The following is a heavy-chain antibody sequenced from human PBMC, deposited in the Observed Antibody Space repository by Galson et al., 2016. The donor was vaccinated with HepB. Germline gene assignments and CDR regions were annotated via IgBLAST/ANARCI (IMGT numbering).Heavy chain of an antibody. J-gene: IGHJ3*02. V-gene: IGHV3-48*01. CDR2: ISSTLNTI. CDR3: ARVMITFGADAFDI. CDR1: GFSLDYYN. Sequence: SLRLSCAASGFSLDYYNMNWVRQAPGKGLEWVSYISSTLNTIYYSDSVKGRFTISTDSAKSSLYLQMNSLRAEDTAVYYCARVMITFGADAFDIWGQGTMVTVSS. D-gene: IGHD3-16*01.